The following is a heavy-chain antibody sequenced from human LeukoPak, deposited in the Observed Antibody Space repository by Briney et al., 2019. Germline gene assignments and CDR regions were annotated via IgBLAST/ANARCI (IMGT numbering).Heavy chain of an antibody. CDR2: ISYDGSNK. Sequence: GGSLRLSCAASGFTFSSYAMHWVRQAPGKGLEWVAVISYDGSNKYYADSVKGRFTISRDNSKNTLYLQMNSLRAEDTAVYYCAKDTRLTLIAAAASDYWGQGTLVTVSS. J-gene: IGHJ4*02. V-gene: IGHV3-30-3*01. D-gene: IGHD6-13*01. CDR1: GFTFSSYA. CDR3: AKDTRLTLIAAAASDY.